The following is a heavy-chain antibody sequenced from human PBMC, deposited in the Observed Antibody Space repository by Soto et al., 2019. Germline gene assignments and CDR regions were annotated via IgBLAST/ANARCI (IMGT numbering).Heavy chain of an antibody. CDR3: AIYSSGWYPLDY. Sequence: QVQLVESGGGVVQPGRSLRLSCAASGFTFSSYGMHWVRQAPGKGLEWVAVISYDGSNKYYADSVKGRFTISRHNSKNTLYLQMNSLRAEDTAVYYCAIYSSGWYPLDYWGQGTLVTVSS. V-gene: IGHV3-30*03. D-gene: IGHD6-19*01. J-gene: IGHJ4*02. CDR1: GFTFSSYG. CDR2: ISYDGSNK.